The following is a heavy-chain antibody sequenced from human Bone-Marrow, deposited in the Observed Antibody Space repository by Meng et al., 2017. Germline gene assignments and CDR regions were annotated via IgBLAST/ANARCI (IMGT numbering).Heavy chain of an antibody. CDR1: GFTFSSYA. J-gene: IGHJ4*02. CDR3: AKYSYGLGDYFDY. D-gene: IGHD5-18*01. Sequence: GGSLRLSCAASGFTFSSYAMHWVRQAPGKGLEWVAVISYDGSNKYYADSVKGRFTISRDNSKNTLYLQMNSLRAEDTALYYCAKYSYGLGDYFDYWGQGALVTVSS. CDR2: ISYDGSNK. V-gene: IGHV3-30*04.